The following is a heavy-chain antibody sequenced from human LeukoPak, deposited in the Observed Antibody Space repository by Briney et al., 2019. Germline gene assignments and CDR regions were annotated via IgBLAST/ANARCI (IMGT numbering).Heavy chain of an antibody. Sequence: GRSLRLSCAASGFTFSSFGMHWVRQAPGKGLEWVAVISYDGSNKYYADSVKGRFTISRDNPKNTLDLQMNSLRAEDTAVYYCAKDYLQQLVRGWFGPWGQGILVTVSS. CDR3: AKDYLQQLVRGWFGP. D-gene: IGHD6-13*01. J-gene: IGHJ5*02. V-gene: IGHV3-30*18. CDR2: ISYDGSNK. CDR1: GFTFSSFG.